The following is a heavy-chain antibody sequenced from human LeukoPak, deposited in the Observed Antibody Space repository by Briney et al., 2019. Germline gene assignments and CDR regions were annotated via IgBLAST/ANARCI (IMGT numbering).Heavy chain of an antibody. CDR1: GFTFSSYA. V-gene: IGHV3-30-3*01. Sequence: PGGSLRLSCAASGFTFSSYAMHWVRQAPGKGLEWVAVISYDGSNKYYADSVKGRFTISRDNSKNTLYLQMNSLRAEDTAVYYCARDWSRQPLRPYFDYWGQGTLVTVSS. CDR2: ISYDGSNK. J-gene: IGHJ4*02. CDR3: ARDWSRQPLRPYFDY. D-gene: IGHD3-3*01.